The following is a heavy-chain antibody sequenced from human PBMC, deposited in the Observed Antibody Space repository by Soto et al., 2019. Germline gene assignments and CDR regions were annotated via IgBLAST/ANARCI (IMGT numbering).Heavy chain of an antibody. Sequence: XATLCLIFAVCGSYISSEYFGGWIRQPPGKGLEWIGDIYHSGSTYYNPSLKSRVTISLDTSKNQFSLKLNSVTAADTAVYYCAKRRGSNDSSGYYNWFDPWGQGTLVTVSS. CDR1: GSYISSEYF. CDR3: AKRRGSNDSSGYYNWFDP. V-gene: IGHV4-38-2*01. CDR2: IYHSGST. D-gene: IGHD3-22*01. J-gene: IGHJ5*02.